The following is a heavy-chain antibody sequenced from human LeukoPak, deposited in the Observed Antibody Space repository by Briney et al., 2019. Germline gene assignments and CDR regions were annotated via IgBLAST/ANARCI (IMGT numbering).Heavy chain of an antibody. CDR2: IDSDGSST. D-gene: IGHD2-15*01. J-gene: IGHJ5*01. Sequence: PGGSLRLSCAASGFTFSSYWMHWVRQAPGKGLVWVSHIDSDGSSTSYADSVKGRFTISRDNAKNTLYLQMNSLRAEDTAVYYCARDRDCSGGSCYSGLPHPVENWFDSWGQGTLVTGSS. CDR3: ARDRDCSGGSCYSGLPHPVENWFDS. CDR1: GFTFSSYW. V-gene: IGHV3-74*01.